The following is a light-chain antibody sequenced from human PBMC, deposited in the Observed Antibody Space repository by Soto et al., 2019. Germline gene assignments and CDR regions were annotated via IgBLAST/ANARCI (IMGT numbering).Light chain of an antibody. CDR3: QQRSNWPLT. Sequence: EIVLTQSPATLSLSPGERATLSCRASQSVCSYLAWYQQKPGQAPRLLIYDASNRATGIPAKFSGSGSGTDFTLTISSLEPEDFAVYYCQQRSNWPLTFGGGTKVEIK. CDR2: DAS. V-gene: IGKV3-11*01. CDR1: QSVCSY. J-gene: IGKJ4*01.